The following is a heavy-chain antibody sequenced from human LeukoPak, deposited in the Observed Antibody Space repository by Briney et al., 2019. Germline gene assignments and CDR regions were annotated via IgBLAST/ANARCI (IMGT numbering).Heavy chain of an antibody. CDR3: ARGGLFDI. J-gene: IGHJ3*02. CDR1: GFTFSSYD. D-gene: IGHD3-16*01. CDR2: IGTAGDT. Sequence: GGSLRLSCAASGFTFSSYDMHWVRQATGKGLEWVSAIGTAGDTCYPGSVKGRFTISRENAKNSLYLQMNSLRAEDTAVYYCARGGLFDIWGQGTMVTVSS. V-gene: IGHV3-13*01.